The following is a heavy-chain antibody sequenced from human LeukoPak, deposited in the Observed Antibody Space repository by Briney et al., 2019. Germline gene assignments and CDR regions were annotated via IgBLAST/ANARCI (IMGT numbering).Heavy chain of an antibody. D-gene: IGHD4-17*01. CDR2: IYYSGNT. CDR1: GDSISSISYY. CDR3: ARDTVTTAFDI. V-gene: IGHV4-39*07. J-gene: IGHJ3*02. Sequence: SETLSLTCTVSGDSISSISYYWGWIRQPPGRGLERIGSIYYSGNTYYNPSLKSRVTISGDTSKNKFSLKLNSVTAADTAVYYCARDTVTTAFDIWGQGTMVTVSS.